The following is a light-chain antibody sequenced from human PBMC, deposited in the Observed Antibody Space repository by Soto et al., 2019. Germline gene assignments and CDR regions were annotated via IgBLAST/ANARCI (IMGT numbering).Light chain of an antibody. V-gene: IGKV3-15*01. CDR3: QQYNNWPPVT. J-gene: IGKJ2*01. CDR2: GAS. Sequence: EIVMTQSPATLSVSPGERATLSCRASQSVSNNLAWYQQKPGQTPRLLIYGASTRATGIPVRFSGSGSGTEFTLTISSLQSEDFAVYCCQQYNNWPPVTFGQGTKLEIK. CDR1: QSVSNN.